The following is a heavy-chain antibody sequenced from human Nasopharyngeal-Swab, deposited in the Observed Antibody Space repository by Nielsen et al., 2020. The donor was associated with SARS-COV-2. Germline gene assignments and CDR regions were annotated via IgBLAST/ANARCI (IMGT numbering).Heavy chain of an antibody. J-gene: IGHJ4*02. CDR3: AKGIPSVSDY. D-gene: IGHD5-18*01. Sequence: GALKISCAASGFTFSSYAMSWVRQAPGKGLEWVSAISGSGGSTYYADSVKGRFTISRDNSKNTLYLQMNSLRAEDTAVYYCAKGIPSVSDYWGQGTLVTVSS. CDR1: GFTFSSYA. CDR2: ISGSGGST. V-gene: IGHV3-23*01.